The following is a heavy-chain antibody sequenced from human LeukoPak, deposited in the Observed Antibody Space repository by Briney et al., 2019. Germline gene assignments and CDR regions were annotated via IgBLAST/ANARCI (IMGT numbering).Heavy chain of an antibody. CDR1: GFTFSNHG. CDR2: ISPSGDIT. D-gene: IGHD3-10*01. Sequence: GGSLRLSCTASGFTFSNHGMDWVRQAPGKGLEWVSGISPSGDITYYADSVKGRFTISRDNAKNTLYLEVISLTAEDTAVYYCAKDDAWLRFGEWSQGTLVTVSS. V-gene: IGHV3-23*01. CDR3: AKDDAWLRFGE. J-gene: IGHJ4*02.